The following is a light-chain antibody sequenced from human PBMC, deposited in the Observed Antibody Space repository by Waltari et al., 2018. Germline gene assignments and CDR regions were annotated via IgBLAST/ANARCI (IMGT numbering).Light chain of an antibody. Sequence: DILLPQSPGTLRSSPGASATLSCRASQIFRGNYITWYQQKLGQAPRLLIYAASNRAAIIADRFSGSGSGTDFTLTISRVETEEFAVYYCQQYGDTPTAFGQGTKVEIK. CDR1: QIFRGNY. CDR3: QQYGDTPTA. V-gene: IGKV3-20*01. CDR2: AAS. J-gene: IGKJ1*01.